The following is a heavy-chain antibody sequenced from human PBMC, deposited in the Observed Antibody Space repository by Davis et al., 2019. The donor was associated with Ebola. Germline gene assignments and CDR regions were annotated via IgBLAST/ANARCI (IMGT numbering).Heavy chain of an antibody. CDR2: INPSGGST. J-gene: IGHJ6*02. Sequence: ASVKVSCKASGYTFTSYYMHWVRQAPGQGLEWMGIINPSGGSTSYAQKFQGRVTMTRDTSTSPVYMELSSLRSEDTAVYYCARDRAEYYDFWSGYSFYGMDVWGQGTTVTVSS. D-gene: IGHD3-3*01. V-gene: IGHV1-46*03. CDR3: ARDRAEYYDFWSGYSFYGMDV. CDR1: GYTFTSYY.